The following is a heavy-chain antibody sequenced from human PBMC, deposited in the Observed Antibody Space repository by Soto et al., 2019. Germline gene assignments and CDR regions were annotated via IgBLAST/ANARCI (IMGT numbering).Heavy chain of an antibody. Sequence: GESLKISCKGSGYSCTTYWITWVRQMPGKGLEWMGRIDPSDSYTNYSPSFQGHVTISADKSISTASLQWSSLKASDTAMYYCARERKSSTGFGSDTTFDYWGKGTLVSVCS. D-gene: IGHD2-2*01. CDR1: GYSCTTYW. V-gene: IGHV5-10-1*01. CDR3: ARERKSSTGFGSDTTFDY. CDR2: IDPSDSYT. J-gene: IGHJ4*02.